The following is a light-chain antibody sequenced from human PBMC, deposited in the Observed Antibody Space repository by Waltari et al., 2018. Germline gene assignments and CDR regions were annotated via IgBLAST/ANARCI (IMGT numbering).Light chain of an antibody. CDR3: QHYVRLPAT. V-gene: IGKV3-20*01. Sequence: SCRASQSVSRTLAWYQQKPGHAPRLLIYCASTRATGIPERFSGVGSGTDFSLTISRLEPEDFAVYYCQHYVRLPATFGQGTKVEIK. CDR2: CAS. J-gene: IGKJ1*01. CDR1: QSVSRT.